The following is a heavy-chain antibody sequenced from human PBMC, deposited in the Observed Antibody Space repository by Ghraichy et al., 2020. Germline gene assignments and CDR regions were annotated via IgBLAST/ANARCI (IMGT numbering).Heavy chain of an antibody. CDR3: ARHPPTLSSGHDY. D-gene: IGHD3-22*01. Sequence: QTLSLTCTVSGGSISSSNYYWGWIRQPPGKGLEWIGTTYYSVSTYYNPSLKSRVTISIDTSKNQFSLKLSSVTAADTTVYYCARHPPTLSSGHDYWGQGSLVTVSS. J-gene: IGHJ4*02. CDR1: GGSISSSNYY. V-gene: IGHV4-39*07. CDR2: TYYSVST.